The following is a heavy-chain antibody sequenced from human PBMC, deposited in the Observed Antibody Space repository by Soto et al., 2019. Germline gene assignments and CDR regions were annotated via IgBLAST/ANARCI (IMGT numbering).Heavy chain of an antibody. D-gene: IGHD5-12*01. Sequence: QVQLVQSGAEVKKPGASVKVSCKASGSTFTSYDINWVRQSTGQGLEWMGWMNPNRGNTGYAQKFPGRVTMTRNTSISTAYIELSSLRSDDTAVYYCAGVGVAGVVLCSGYAFDYLCQGPLVTVSS. J-gene: IGHJ4*02. CDR2: MNPNRGNT. V-gene: IGHV1-8*01. CDR1: GSTFTSYD. CDR3: AGVGVAGVVLCSGYAFDY.